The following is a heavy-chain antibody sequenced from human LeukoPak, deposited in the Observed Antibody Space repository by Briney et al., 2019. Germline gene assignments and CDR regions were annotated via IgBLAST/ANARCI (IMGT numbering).Heavy chain of an antibody. CDR1: GYTFTSYG. Sequence: ASVTVSCKASGYTFTSYGISWVRQAPGQGLEWMGWISAYNGNTNYAQKLQGRVTMTTDTSTSTAYMELRSLRSDDTAVYYCARSQQWLTPDAFDIWGQGTMVTVSS. CDR3: ARSQQWLTPDAFDI. J-gene: IGHJ3*02. CDR2: ISAYNGNT. D-gene: IGHD6-19*01. V-gene: IGHV1-18*01.